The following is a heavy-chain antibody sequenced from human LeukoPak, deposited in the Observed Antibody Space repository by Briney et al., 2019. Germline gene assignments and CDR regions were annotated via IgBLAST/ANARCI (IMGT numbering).Heavy chain of an antibody. CDR1: GFTFSSYW. Sequence: GGSLRLSCAASGFTFSSYWMHWVRQAPGKGLVWVSRINSDGSSTSYADSVKGRFTISRDNAENTLYLQMNSLRAEDTAVYYCQVSDYWYFDLWGRGTLVTVSS. CDR2: INSDGSST. V-gene: IGHV3-74*01. J-gene: IGHJ2*01. CDR3: QVSDYWYFDL.